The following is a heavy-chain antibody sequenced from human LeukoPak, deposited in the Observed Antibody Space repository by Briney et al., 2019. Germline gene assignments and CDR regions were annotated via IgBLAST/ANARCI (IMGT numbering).Heavy chain of an antibody. CDR3: AKDPGTVTSEGWFDP. CDR1: GFTFSSYA. V-gene: IGHV3-23*01. D-gene: IGHD4-17*01. Sequence: RGSLRLSCAASGFTFSSYAMSWVRQAPGKGLERVSAISGSGGSTYYADSVKGRFTISRDNSKNTLYLQMNSLRAEDTAVYYCAKDPGTVTSEGWFDPWGQGTLVTVSS. J-gene: IGHJ5*02. CDR2: ISGSGGST.